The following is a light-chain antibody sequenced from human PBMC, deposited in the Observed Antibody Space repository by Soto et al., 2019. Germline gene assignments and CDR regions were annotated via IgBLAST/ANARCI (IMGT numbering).Light chain of an antibody. CDR2: DAS. J-gene: IGKJ2*01. V-gene: IGKV3D-20*01. CDR1: QSVSSSY. Sequence: EIVLTQSPATLSLSPGERATLSCGASQSVSSSYLAWYQQKPGLAPRLLMYDASSRATGIPDSFSGSASGTDFTLTISRLEPEDFAVYYCQQDDSSPYTFGQGTKLEIK. CDR3: QQDDSSPYT.